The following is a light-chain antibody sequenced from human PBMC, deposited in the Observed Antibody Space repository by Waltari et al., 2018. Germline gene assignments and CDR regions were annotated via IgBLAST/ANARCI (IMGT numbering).Light chain of an antibody. J-gene: IGLJ3*02. V-gene: IGLV1-44*01. Sequence: QSVLTQSPSASGTPGQRVSISCSGSNSNIGTNTVNWYQQLPGTAPKLLIYSNNNRPSGVPDRFSGSKSGTSASLAISGLQSEDEAEYYCAAWDDSLNGPVFGAGTKLTVL. CDR2: SNN. CDR3: AAWDDSLNGPV. CDR1: NSNIGTNT.